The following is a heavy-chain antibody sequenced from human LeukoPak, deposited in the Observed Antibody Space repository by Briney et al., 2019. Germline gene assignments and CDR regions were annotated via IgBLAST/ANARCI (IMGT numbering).Heavy chain of an antibody. V-gene: IGHV4-38-2*02. CDR2: ISHSGSS. CDR1: GYSISSGYF. Sequence: SETLSLTCAVSGYSISSGYFWAWIRQPPGKGLEWIGSISHSGSSYSKPSLKSRVIISVDTSNNQFSLKLTSVTAADTATYYCARDGYYYDGSFEYCGQGIRVAVSS. CDR3: ARDGYYYDGSFEY. D-gene: IGHD3-22*01. J-gene: IGHJ4*02.